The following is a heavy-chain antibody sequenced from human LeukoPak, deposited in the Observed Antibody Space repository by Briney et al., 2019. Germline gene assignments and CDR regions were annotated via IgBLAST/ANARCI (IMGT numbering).Heavy chain of an antibody. V-gene: IGHV1-69*05. CDR1: GGTFSNYA. J-gene: IGHJ3*02. Sequence: SVKVSCKASGGTFSNYAISWVRQAPGQGLEWMGGIIPIFGTANYAQNFQGRVTITTDESTSTAYMDLSSLRSEDTAVYYCARGETDYGDYPPTFDIWGQGTMVTVSS. D-gene: IGHD4-17*01. CDR2: IIPIFGTA. CDR3: ARGETDYGDYPPTFDI.